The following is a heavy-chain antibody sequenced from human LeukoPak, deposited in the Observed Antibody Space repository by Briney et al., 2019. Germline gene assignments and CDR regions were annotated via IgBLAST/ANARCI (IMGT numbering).Heavy chain of an antibody. Sequence: PGRSLRLSCAASGFTFNTYAMSWVRQAPGQGLEWVSAISGGGATSYYADSVEGRFTISRDNSKNTLYLQMNSLRAEDTAIYYCAKDGSSGIAATADAFDIWGQGTMVTVSS. CDR1: GFTFNTYA. V-gene: IGHV3-23*01. CDR3: AKDGSSGIAATADAFDI. CDR2: ISGGGATS. J-gene: IGHJ3*02. D-gene: IGHD6-13*01.